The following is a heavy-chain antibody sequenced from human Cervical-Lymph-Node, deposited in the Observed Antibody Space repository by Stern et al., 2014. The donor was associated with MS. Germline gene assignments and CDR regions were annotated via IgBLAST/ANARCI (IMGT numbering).Heavy chain of an antibody. V-gene: IGHV5-51*03. Sequence: EVQLLQSGVEVKKPGESLKISCKGSGYNFTTYWIGWVRQMPGKGLEWMGIIYPGDSDIRYSPSFQGQGTLSADNSLRTASKAGNSLKASDTAMYYCARLVMTGAFDIWGQGTMVTASS. CDR2: IYPGDSDI. D-gene: IGHD2-21*02. CDR1: GYNFTTYW. J-gene: IGHJ3*02. CDR3: ARLVMTGAFDI.